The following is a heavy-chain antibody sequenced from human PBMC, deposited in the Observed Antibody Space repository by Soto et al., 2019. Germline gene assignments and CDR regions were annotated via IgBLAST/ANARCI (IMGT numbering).Heavy chain of an antibody. V-gene: IGHV3-64D*06. CDR3: VKDMGQAAVGIRYPYGLDV. J-gene: IGHJ6*02. CDR1: GFTVSSFG. CDR2: LSSNGIGT. Sequence: PGGSLRLSCSGSGFTVSSFGMHWVRQAPGNGLEHVSTLSSNGIGTYYADSVKGRFTFSRDTSKNPLYLQMSSLRTEDTAVYYCVKDMGQAAVGIRYPYGLDVWGLGTTVTVSS. D-gene: IGHD6-13*01.